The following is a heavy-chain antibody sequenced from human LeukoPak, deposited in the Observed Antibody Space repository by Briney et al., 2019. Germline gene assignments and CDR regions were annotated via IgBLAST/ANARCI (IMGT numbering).Heavy chain of an antibody. CDR1: RYTFTSYD. CDR2: MNPLSGST. V-gene: IGHV1-8*01. CDR3: ARNKAHVLRFLEWLRSDAFDI. D-gene: IGHD3-3*01. J-gene: IGHJ3*02. Sequence: APVKVSCKASRYTFTSYDINTGRQATGHRLEWMGWMNPLSGSTGYAQKFEGRVTMTRNTSISTAYMELSSLRSEDTAVYYCARNKAHVLRFLEWLRSDAFDIWGQGTMVTVS.